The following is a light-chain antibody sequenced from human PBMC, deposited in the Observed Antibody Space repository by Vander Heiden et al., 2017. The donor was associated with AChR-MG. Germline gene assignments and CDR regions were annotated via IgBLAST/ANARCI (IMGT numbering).Light chain of an antibody. CDR1: SSDVGSYNL. J-gene: IGLJ3*02. V-gene: IGLV2-23*02. Sequence: QSALTQPASVSGSPGQSITISCTGTSSDVGSYNLVSWYQQHPGKAPQRMIYEVSKRPSGVSNRFSGSKPGNTASLTISGLQAEDEADYYCCSYAGSSWVFGGGTKLTVL. CDR2: EVS. CDR3: CSYAGSSWV.